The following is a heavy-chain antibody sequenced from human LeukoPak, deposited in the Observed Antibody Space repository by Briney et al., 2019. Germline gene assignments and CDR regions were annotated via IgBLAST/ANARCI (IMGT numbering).Heavy chain of an antibody. Sequence: SETLSLTCAVYGGSFSADYWSWIRQPPGRGLKRIGEINHSGNTRYNPSLKSRVIISVDTSKNQFSLTLSSVTAADTAMYYCARVPMHLWPREDYWGQGTLVTVSS. V-gene: IGHV4-34*01. CDR3: ARVPMHLWPREDY. CDR1: GGSFSADY. J-gene: IGHJ4*02. CDR2: INHSGNT. D-gene: IGHD3-16*01.